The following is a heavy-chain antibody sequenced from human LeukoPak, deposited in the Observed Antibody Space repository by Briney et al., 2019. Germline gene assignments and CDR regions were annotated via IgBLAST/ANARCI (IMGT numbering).Heavy chain of an antibody. CDR1: GFTFSSHW. V-gene: IGHV3-7*01. J-gene: IGHJ6*04. CDR2: IKEDGSEK. D-gene: IGHD4-23*01. Sequence: GGSLRLSCAASGFTFSSHWMSRVRQAPGKGLEWVASIKEDGSEKYYVDSVKGRFSISRDDAKNSLHLQMSSLRGEDTAVYYCARDRFGGMDVWGKGTSVTVSS. CDR3: ARDRFGGMDV.